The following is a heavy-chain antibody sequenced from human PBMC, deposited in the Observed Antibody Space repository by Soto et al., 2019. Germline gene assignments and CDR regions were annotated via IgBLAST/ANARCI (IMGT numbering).Heavy chain of an antibody. J-gene: IGHJ4*02. CDR1: GFTFDDYA. CDR3: EKGGQLRTKGGGY. Sequence: EVQLVESGGGLVQPGRSLRLSCAASGFTFDDYAMHWVRQAPGKGLEWVSGISWNSGSIGYADSVKGRFTISRDNAKNPLYLQMNSLRAEDTALYYCEKGGQLRTKGGGYWGQGTLVTVSS. CDR2: ISWNSGSI. V-gene: IGHV3-9*01. D-gene: IGHD2-2*01.